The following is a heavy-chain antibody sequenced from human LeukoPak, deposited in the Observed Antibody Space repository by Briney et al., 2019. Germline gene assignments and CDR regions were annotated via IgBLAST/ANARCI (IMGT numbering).Heavy chain of an antibody. CDR1: GFTFSSYE. CDR3: ARGGYYDFWSGYLGSYQKSAFDI. Sequence: GGSLRLSCAASGFTFSSYEMNWVRQAPGKGLEWVSYISSSGSTIYYADSVKGRFTISRDNAKNSLYLQMNSLRAEDTAVYYCARGGYYDFWSGYLGSYQKSAFDIWGQGTMVTVSS. J-gene: IGHJ3*02. CDR2: ISSSGSTI. D-gene: IGHD3-3*01. V-gene: IGHV3-48*03.